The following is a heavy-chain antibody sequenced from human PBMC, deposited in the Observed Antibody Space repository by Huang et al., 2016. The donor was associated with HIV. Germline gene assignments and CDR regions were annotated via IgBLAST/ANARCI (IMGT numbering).Heavy chain of an antibody. Sequence: VESGGRSVQPGGSIKLSCVGSKFTFGAYWMSWVRQPPGKGLEWVANSKQDESEKYYVDSVKGRFNISRDNARKVLFLEMDDLRVEDTAIYFCATKTAGMDIWGQGTTVTVSS. CDR1: KFTFGAYW. J-gene: IGHJ6*02. CDR2: SKQDESEK. V-gene: IGHV3-7*01. D-gene: IGHD1-7*01. CDR3: ATKTAGMDI.